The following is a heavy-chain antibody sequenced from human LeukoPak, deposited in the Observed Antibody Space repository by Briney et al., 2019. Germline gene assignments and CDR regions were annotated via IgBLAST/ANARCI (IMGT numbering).Heavy chain of an antibody. CDR1: GGSFSGYY. J-gene: IGHJ3*02. CDR3: ARGRPDAFDI. CDR2: INHSGST. Sequence: PSETLSLTCAVYGGSFSGYYWSWIRQPPGKGLEWIGEINHSGSTNYNPSLKSRVTISVDTSKNQFSLKLSSVTAADTAVYYCARGRPDAFDIWGQGTMVTGSS. V-gene: IGHV4-34*01.